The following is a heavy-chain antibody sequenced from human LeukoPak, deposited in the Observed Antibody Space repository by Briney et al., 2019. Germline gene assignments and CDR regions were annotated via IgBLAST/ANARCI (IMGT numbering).Heavy chain of an antibody. V-gene: IGHV3-21*01. CDR1: GFTLSTYS. D-gene: IGHD6-19*01. CDR3: ARGPSSGWYRFFDY. CDR2: ISTSSTYI. J-gene: IGHJ4*02. Sequence: GGSLRLSCAASGFTLSTYSMNWVRQPPGKGLEWVSSISTSSTYIYYADSVKGRFTISRDNARHSLFLQMNSLRAEDTAVYYCARGPSSGWYRFFDYWGQGNLVTVSS.